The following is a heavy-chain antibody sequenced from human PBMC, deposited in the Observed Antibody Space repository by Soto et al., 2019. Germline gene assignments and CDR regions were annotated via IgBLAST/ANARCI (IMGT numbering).Heavy chain of an antibody. D-gene: IGHD6-19*01. CDR1: GFTFSSYA. CDR3: VSDGDVCSGSNCFRHFKY. CDR2: ISGSSLKV. Sequence: GSLRLSCVGSGFTFSSYAMSWVRQAPGKGPEWVAGISGSSLKVSYRDSAKDRFLISRDNTKNSLYLQMTSLRAEDTAIYYCVSDGDVCSGSNCFRHFKYWGRGTRVTVSS. V-gene: IGHV3-21*04. J-gene: IGHJ4*02.